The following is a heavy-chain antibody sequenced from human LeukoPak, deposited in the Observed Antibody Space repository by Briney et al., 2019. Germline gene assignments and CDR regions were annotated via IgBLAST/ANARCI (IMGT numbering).Heavy chain of an antibody. V-gene: IGHV3-7*01. CDR1: GFTFSSYW. CDR3: ARSIAAAGKRRGYYFDY. CDR2: IKQDGSEK. D-gene: IGHD6-13*01. J-gene: IGHJ4*02. Sequence: GGSLRLSCAASGFTFSSYWMSWVRQAPGKGLEWVANIKQDGSEKYYVDSVKGRFTISRDNAKNSLYLQMNSLRAEDTAVYYCARSIAAAGKRRGYYFDYWGQGTLVTVSS.